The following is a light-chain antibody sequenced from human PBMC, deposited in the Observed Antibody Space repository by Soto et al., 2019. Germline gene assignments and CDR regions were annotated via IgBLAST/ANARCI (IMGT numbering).Light chain of an antibody. CDR1: SSNVGTNS. V-gene: IGLV1-47*01. Sequence: QSVLTQPPTASGTPGQRVTISCSGGSSNVGTNSVYWYRHLPGTAPNLLMYRNNRRPSGVPDRFSGSKSGTSASLAISGLRSEAEAIYYCATWDASLGAPVLGGATQEAV. CDR3: ATWDASLGAPV. CDR2: RNN. J-gene: IGLJ2*01.